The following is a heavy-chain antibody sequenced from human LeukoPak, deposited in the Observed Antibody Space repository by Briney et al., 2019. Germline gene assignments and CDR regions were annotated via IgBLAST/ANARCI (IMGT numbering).Heavy chain of an antibody. CDR3: ARTAPGHYYDSSGYYYVVEDWFDP. Sequence: PSQTLSLTCTVSGGSISSGSYYWSWIRQPAGKGLEWIGRIYSSGSTNYNPSLKSRVTISVDTSKNQFSLKLSSVTAADTAVYYCARTAPGHYYDSSGYYYVVEDWFDPWGQGTLVTVSS. D-gene: IGHD3-22*01. CDR1: GGSISSGSYY. CDR2: IYSSGST. V-gene: IGHV4-61*02. J-gene: IGHJ5*02.